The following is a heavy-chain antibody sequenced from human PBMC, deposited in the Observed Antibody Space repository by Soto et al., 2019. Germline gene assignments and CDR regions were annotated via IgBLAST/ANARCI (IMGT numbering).Heavy chain of an antibody. J-gene: IGHJ4*02. D-gene: IGHD5-18*01. V-gene: IGHV3-74*01. Sequence: QAGGSLRLSCAASGFTFSSFWMFWVRQAPGKGLAWVSRINRDGSSTTYADPVKGRFTISRDNAKNTLYLQMNSLRAEDTAVYYCARDRSYSPDYWGQGTLVTVSS. CDR2: INRDGSST. CDR1: GFTFSSFW. CDR3: ARDRSYSPDY.